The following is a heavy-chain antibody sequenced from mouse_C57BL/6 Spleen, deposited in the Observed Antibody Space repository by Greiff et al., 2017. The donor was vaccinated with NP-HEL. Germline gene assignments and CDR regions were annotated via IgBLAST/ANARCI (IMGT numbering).Heavy chain of an antibody. CDR1: GYSFTDYN. Sequence: EVQLQESGPELVKPGASVKISCKASGYSFTDYNMNWVKQSNGKSLEWIGVINPNYGTTSYNQKFKGNATLTVDKSSSTAYMPLTSLTSEDSAVYYSAPTMVTTKVFYAMDSWGQGTSVTVSS. V-gene: IGHV1-39*01. CDR3: APTMVTTKVFYAMDS. D-gene: IGHD2-9*01. J-gene: IGHJ4*01. CDR2: INPNYGTT.